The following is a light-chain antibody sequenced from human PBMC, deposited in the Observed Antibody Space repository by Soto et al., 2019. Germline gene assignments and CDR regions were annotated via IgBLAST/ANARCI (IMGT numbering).Light chain of an antibody. CDR2: EAT. V-gene: IGLV2-23*01. CDR3: CSFAGSNSGV. J-gene: IGLJ3*02. Sequence: QSALTQPASVSGSPGQSITISCTGTSGDVGTYDLVSWYQHHPGAAPKLMIYEATRRPSGISNRFSGSKSGNTASLTISGLQAEDEAAYYCCSFAGSNSGVFGGGTQLTVL. CDR1: SGDVGTYDL.